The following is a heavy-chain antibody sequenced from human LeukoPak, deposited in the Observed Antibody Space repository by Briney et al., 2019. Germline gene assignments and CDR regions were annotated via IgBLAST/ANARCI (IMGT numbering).Heavy chain of an antibody. V-gene: IGHV3-48*01. CDR1: VFTFCNYE. CDR3: ARDLGMTTATIKH. D-gene: IGHD3-22*01. CDR2: ISSSSNTI. J-gene: IGHJ1*01. Sequence: PGGSQRLFCAASVFTFCNYEMNWVRQATGRALEGGSYISSSSNTIYYAHSVKGRHTIYRDNPKNALYLQKHSLRAEDSAVYNCARDLGMTTATIKHWGQGTLVTVSS.